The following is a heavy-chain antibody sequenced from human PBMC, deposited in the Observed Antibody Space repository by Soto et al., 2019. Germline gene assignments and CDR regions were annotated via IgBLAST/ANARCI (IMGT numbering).Heavy chain of an antibody. V-gene: IGHV1-18*01. D-gene: IGHD6-6*01. Sequence: QVQLLQSGAEVKKPGASVKVSCKSSGYTFTNYGITWVRQAPGQGLEWMGWISAYNGDTHYTQRLQGRVIMTTETSTSTAYMELRGLRSADTAVYYCASVRQIVGYFYSYMDVWGKGTTVTVSS. CDR2: ISAYNGDT. CDR3: ASVRQIVGYFYSYMDV. CDR1: GYTFTNYG. J-gene: IGHJ6*03.